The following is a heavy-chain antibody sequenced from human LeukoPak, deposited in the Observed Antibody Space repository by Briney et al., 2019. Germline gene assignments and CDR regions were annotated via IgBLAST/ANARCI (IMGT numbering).Heavy chain of an antibody. CDR2: IYYSGST. Sequence: PSETLSLTCTVSGGSISSGGYYWSWIRQHPGKGLEWIGHIYYSGSTFYNASLKSRLTISVDTSKSQFSLRLRSVTAADTAVYYCARARGYSYGYDPFDYWGQGTLVTVSS. J-gene: IGHJ4*02. D-gene: IGHD5-18*01. CDR1: GGSISSGGYY. V-gene: IGHV4-31*03. CDR3: ARARGYSYGYDPFDY.